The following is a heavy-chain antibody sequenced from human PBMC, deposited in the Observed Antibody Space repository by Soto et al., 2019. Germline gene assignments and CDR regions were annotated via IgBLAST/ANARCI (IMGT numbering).Heavy chain of an antibody. CDR2: MNPNTTNT. Sequence: ASVKVSCKASGYTFSSYEINWVRQAPGQGLEWMGWMNPNTTNTGYAQKFQGRVTMTRNTSITTAYMELSSLRSEGTAVYYCARDYSSAWYEWSGFDYWGQGTLVTVSS. D-gene: IGHD6-19*01. V-gene: IGHV1-8*01. J-gene: IGHJ4*02. CDR3: ARDYSSAWYEWSGFDY. CDR1: GYTFSSYE.